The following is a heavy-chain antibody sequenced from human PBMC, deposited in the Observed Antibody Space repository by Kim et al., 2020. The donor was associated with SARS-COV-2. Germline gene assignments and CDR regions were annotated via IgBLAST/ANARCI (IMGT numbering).Heavy chain of an antibody. CDR2: IWYDGSNK. CDR3: AKQYELYYYGSGSYMNY. J-gene: IGHJ4*02. V-gene: IGHV3-33*06. Sequence: GGSLRLSCAASGFTFSSYAMHWVRQAPGKGLEWVAVIWYDGSNKYYADSVKGRFTISRDNSKNTLYLQMNSLRAEDTAVYYCAKQYELYYYGSGSYMNYWGQGTLVTVSS. CDR1: GFTFSSYA. D-gene: IGHD3-10*01.